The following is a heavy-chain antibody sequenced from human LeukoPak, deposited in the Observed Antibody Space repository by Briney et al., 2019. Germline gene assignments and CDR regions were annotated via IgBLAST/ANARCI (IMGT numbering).Heavy chain of an antibody. CDR2: IYYSGST. D-gene: IGHD1-26*01. J-gene: IGHJ3*02. CDR3: ATDGSYSSVYAFDI. Sequence: PSQTLSLICTVSGGSISSGGYYWSWIRQHPGKGLEWIGYIYYSGSTYYNPSLKSRVTISVDTSKNQFSLKLSSVTAADTAVYYCATDGSYSSVYAFDIWGQGTMVTVSS. CDR1: GGSISSGGYY. V-gene: IGHV4-31*03.